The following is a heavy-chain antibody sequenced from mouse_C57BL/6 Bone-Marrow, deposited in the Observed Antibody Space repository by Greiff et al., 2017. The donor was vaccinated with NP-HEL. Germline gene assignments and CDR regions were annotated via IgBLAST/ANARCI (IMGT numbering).Heavy chain of an antibody. Sequence: VMLVESGPELVKPGASVKISCKASGYAFSSSWMNWVKQRPGKGLEWIGRIYPGDGDTNYNGKFKGKATLTADKSSSTAYMQLSSLTSEDSAVYFCARKDYGSSPSYWYFDVWGTGTTVTVSS. CDR3: ARKDYGSSPSYWYFDV. V-gene: IGHV1-82*01. J-gene: IGHJ1*03. CDR2: IYPGDGDT. D-gene: IGHD1-1*01. CDR1: GYAFSSSW.